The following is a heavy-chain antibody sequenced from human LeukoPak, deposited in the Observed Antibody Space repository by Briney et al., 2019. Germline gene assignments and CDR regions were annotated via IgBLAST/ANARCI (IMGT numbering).Heavy chain of an antibody. CDR3: ARDLRGDYFYYYGTDV. Sequence: SETLSLTCTVTGGSISSYYWSWIRQPPGKGLEWMGYIYYSGSTNYNPSLKSRVTISVDTSKNQFSLKLSSVTAADTAVYYCARDLRGDYFYYYGTDVWGKGTTVTVSS. V-gene: IGHV4-59*01. J-gene: IGHJ6*04. D-gene: IGHD2-21*02. CDR1: GGSISSYY. CDR2: IYYSGST.